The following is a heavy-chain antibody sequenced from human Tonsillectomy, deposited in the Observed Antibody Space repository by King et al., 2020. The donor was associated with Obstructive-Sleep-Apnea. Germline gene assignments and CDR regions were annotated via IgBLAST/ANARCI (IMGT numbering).Heavy chain of an antibody. CDR1: GGTFSSYA. D-gene: IGHD3-22*01. J-gene: IGHJ4*02. Sequence: VQLVESGAEVKKPGSSVKVSCKASGGTFSSYAISWVRQAPGKGLEWMGGIIPILGIANYAQKFQGRVTITADKSTSTAYMELSSLRSEDTAVYYCARSITMIKETYFDYWGQGTLVTVSS. CDR3: ARSITMIKETYFDY. CDR2: IIPILGIA. V-gene: IGHV1-69*10.